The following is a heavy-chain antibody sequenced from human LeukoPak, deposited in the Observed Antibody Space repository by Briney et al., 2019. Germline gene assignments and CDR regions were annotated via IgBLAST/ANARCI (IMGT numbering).Heavy chain of an antibody. CDR1: GFTFSSYA. Sequence: GGSLRLSCAASGFTFSSYAMSWVRQAPGKGLEWVSAISGSGGSTYYADSVKGRFTISRDNSKNTLYLQMNSLRAEDTAVYYCAKGVPLVATIGYYFDYWGQGTLVTVSS. CDR2: ISGSGGST. V-gene: IGHV3-23*01. J-gene: IGHJ4*02. D-gene: IGHD5-12*01. CDR3: AKGVPLVATIGYYFDY.